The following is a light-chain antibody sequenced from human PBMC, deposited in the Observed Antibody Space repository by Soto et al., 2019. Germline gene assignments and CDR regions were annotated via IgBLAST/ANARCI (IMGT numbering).Light chain of an antibody. CDR3: QQRSDWPRT. V-gene: IGKV3-11*01. CDR2: DAS. J-gene: IGKJ1*01. CDR1: QSVSSY. Sequence: EIVLTQSPATLSLSPRERATLSCRASQSVSSYLTWYQQKPGQAPRLLIFDASNRATGIPARFSGSGSGTDFTLTISSLQPEDFAVYYCQQRSDWPRTFGPGTKVEIK.